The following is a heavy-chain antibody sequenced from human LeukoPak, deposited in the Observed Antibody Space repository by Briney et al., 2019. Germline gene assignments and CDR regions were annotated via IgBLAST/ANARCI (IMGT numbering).Heavy chain of an antibody. Sequence: PSETLSLTCTVSGGSISSSSYYWGWIRQPPGKGLEWIGSLHYSGSTYHNPSLKSRITISADTSNNQFSLKLSSVAAADTAVYYCARHRDGYNRPFDYWGQGSLVTVSS. D-gene: IGHD5-24*01. CDR1: GGSISSSSYY. V-gene: IGHV4-39*01. CDR3: ARHRDGYNRPFDY. J-gene: IGHJ4*02. CDR2: LHYSGST.